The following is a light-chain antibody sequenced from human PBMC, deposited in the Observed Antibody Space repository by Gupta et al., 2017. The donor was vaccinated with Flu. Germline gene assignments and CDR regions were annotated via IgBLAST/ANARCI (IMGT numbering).Light chain of an antibody. CDR2: STS. CDR1: TGAVISGFY. Sequence: QTVVTQEPSLTVSPGRTVPLHRASSTGAVISGFYANWFKQKPGQAPKALIYSTSNKHPWTPARFSGSLLGGKAALTLSGVQPEDEAEYYCLLFYGGAEAWVFGGGTRLTVL. J-gene: IGLJ3*02. V-gene: IGLV7-43*01. CDR3: LLFYGGAEAWV.